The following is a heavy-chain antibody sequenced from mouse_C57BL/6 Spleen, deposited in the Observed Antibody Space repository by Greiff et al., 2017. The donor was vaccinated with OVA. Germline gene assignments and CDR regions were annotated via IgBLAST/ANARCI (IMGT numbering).Heavy chain of an antibody. CDR1: GYTFASYW. Sequence: QVQLQQPGAELVRPGSSVKLSCKASGYTFASYWMHWVKQRPIQGLEWIGNIDPSDSETYYNQKFKDKATLTVDKSSSTAYMQLSSLTSEDSAVYYCAKGRTGTPFDYWGKGTTLTVSS. CDR2: IDPSDSET. CDR3: AKGRTGTPFDY. D-gene: IGHD4-1*01. J-gene: IGHJ2*01. V-gene: IGHV1-52*01.